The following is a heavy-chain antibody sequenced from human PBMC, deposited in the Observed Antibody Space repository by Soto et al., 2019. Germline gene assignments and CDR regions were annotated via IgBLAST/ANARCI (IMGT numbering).Heavy chain of an antibody. CDR3: ARTIFEVVTPTYNLFYP. V-gene: IGHV5-51*01. J-gene: IGHJ5*02. CDR1: GYSFTSYW. D-gene: IGHD3-3*01. Sequence: PGESLKISCKGSGYSFTSYWIGWVRQLPWKGLEWMGIIYPGDSDTRYSSSFHGQVTISADKSISTAYLQWSSLKSSCTTMYYCARTIFEVVTPTYNLFYPRGQGTLVTVSS. CDR2: IYPGDSDT.